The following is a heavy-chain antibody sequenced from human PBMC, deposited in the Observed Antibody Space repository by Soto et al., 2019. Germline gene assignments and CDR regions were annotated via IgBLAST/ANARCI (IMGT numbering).Heavy chain of an antibody. CDR1: GFTFSNYK. Sequence: PGGSLRLSCVGSGFTFSNYKMNWVRQAPGQGLEWVSSISGSSTYIYYADSVRGRFTISRDNAKNSVHLQMNSLRVEDTAVYYFARVAHHSASWSFWGLGTLVTVSS. CDR2: ISGSSTYI. CDR3: ARVAHHSASWSF. V-gene: IGHV3-21*01. J-gene: IGHJ4*02. D-gene: IGHD6-13*01.